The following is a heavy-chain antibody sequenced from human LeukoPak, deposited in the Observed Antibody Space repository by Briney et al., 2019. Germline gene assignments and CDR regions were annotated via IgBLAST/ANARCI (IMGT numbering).Heavy chain of an antibody. CDR3: ASSGYYYVIDY. J-gene: IGHJ4*02. CDR1: GDSISSNNW. Sequence: SGTLSLTCAVSGDSISSNNWWTWVRQPPGKGLEWIGEIYHSGSPNYNPSLKSRVSILLDTSKNQFSLKLSSVTAADTAVYYCASSGYYYVIDYWGQGTLVTVSS. CDR2: IYHSGSP. V-gene: IGHV4-4*02. D-gene: IGHD3-22*01.